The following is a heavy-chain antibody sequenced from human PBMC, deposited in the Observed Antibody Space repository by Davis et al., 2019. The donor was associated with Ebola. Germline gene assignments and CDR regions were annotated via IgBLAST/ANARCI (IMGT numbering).Heavy chain of an antibody. V-gene: IGHV3-33*08. J-gene: IGHJ4*02. Sequence: GGSLRLSCAVSGFNFSHYAMNWVRQAPGKGLDWVAVIWSDGHTKYYADSVKGRFTISRDNSKNTVYLQMDSLRVEDTAMYYCARSYYGGDYFDYWGQGTLVTVSS. CDR2: IWSDGHTK. CDR1: GFNFSHYA. D-gene: IGHD3-10*01. CDR3: ARSYYGGDYFDY.